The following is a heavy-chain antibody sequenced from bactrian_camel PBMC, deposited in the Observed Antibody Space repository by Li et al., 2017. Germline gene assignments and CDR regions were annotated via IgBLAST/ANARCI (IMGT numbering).Heavy chain of an antibody. V-gene: IGHV3S40*01. CDR2: ISPDGRTT. J-gene: IGHJ4*01. Sequence: VQLVESGGGLVQPGGSLRLSCAASGFTFSGYAMNWVRQAPGKGLEWVSTISPDGRTTYYADTVKGRFTISLDLAKDTVDLQMHTLKPEDTAIYYCAADRNFAPRYDNVYNWIGQGTQVTVS. CDR1: GFTFSGYA. D-gene: IGHD8*01.